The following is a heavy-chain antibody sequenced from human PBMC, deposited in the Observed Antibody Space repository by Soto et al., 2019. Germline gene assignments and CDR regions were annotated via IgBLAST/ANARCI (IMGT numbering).Heavy chain of an antibody. CDR3: ARQWGYNFDY. CDR1: GCSISSYY. Sequence: SETLSLTCTVSGCSISSYYWSSIRQPPGKGLEWIGYISYSGSTNYNPSLKSRVTISVDTSKNQFSLKLSSVTAADTAVYYCARQWGYNFDYWGQGTLVTVSS. V-gene: IGHV4-59*08. CDR2: ISYSGST. J-gene: IGHJ4*02. D-gene: IGHD5-12*01.